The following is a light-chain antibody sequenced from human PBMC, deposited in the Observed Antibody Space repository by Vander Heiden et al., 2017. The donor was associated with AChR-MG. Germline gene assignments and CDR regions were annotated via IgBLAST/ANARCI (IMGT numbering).Light chain of an antibody. CDR1: ESLSHSNGYTY. CDR2: LVS. Sequence: LMTQSPRSLRVSPGELASIACRSSESLSHSNGYTYLDWYLQKPGQSPQLLNSLVSSRASGVPDRFSGSGSGTDFTLQINRVEAEDVGVYYCRQALQTPYTFGQGTKLEIK. V-gene: IGKV2-28*01. J-gene: IGKJ2*01. CDR3: RQALQTPYT.